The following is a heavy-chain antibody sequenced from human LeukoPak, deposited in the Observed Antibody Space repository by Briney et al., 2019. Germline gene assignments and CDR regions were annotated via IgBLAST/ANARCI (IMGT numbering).Heavy chain of an antibody. V-gene: IGHV3-23*01. D-gene: IGHD6-13*01. J-gene: IGHJ3*02. CDR1: GFTFSSYA. CDR3: ANPYSSSFGYAFDI. CDR2: ISGSAGST. Sequence: GGSLRLSCAASGFTFSSYAMSWVRQAPGKELAWVSAISGSAGSTYYADSVKGRFTISRENSKNTLYLQMNSLRSEDTAVYYCANPYSSSFGYAFDIWGQGTMVTVSS.